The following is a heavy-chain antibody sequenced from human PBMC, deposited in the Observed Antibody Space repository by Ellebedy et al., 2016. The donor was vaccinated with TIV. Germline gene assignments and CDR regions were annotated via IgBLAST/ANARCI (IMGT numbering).Heavy chain of an antibody. CDR2: SYYIGTT. Sequence: GSLRLSCTVSGGSVSSGSHYLNWIRQPPGKGLEWIGYSYYIGTTNYNPSLKSRVTIAEDMSKNQFSLRLNSVTAADTAVYYCAGGSYTHYGMDVCGRGTTVIVSS. D-gene: IGHD3-10*01. V-gene: IGHV4-61*01. J-gene: IGHJ6*02. CDR1: GGSVSSGSHY. CDR3: AGGSYTHYGMDV.